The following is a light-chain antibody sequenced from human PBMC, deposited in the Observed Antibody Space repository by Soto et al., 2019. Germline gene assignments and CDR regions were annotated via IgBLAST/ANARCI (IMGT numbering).Light chain of an antibody. V-gene: IGKV3-20*01. Sequence: EIVLTQSPGTLSLSPAERATLYCRASQSVNNNYLAWFQQKPGQAPRLLIYGASSRATGIPDRFSGSESGTDFTLTISRLEPEDFAVYYCQQYGNSPQTFGQGTKVEIK. CDR1: QSVNNNY. CDR2: GAS. J-gene: IGKJ2*01. CDR3: QQYGNSPQT.